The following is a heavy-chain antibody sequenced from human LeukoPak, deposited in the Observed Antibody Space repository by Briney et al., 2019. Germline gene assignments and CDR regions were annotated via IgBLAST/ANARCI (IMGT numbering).Heavy chain of an antibody. V-gene: IGHV3-21*01. CDR2: ISSSSSYI. CDR3: ARDGSGSKFDY. Sequence: GGSLRLSCAASGFTFSSYSMNWVRQAPGKGLEGVSSISSSSSYIYYADSVKGRFTISRDNAKNSLYLQMNSLRAEDTAVYYCARDGSGSKFDYWGQGTLVTVSS. D-gene: IGHD6-19*01. J-gene: IGHJ4*02. CDR1: GFTFSSYS.